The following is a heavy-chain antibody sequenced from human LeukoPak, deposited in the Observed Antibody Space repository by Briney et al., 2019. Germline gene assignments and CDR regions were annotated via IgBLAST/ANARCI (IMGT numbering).Heavy chain of an antibody. CDR2: IKQDGSEK. CDR3: AKDGGRGSSDY. J-gene: IGHJ4*02. V-gene: IGHV3-7*03. Sequence: PGGSLRLSCAASGFSFSSYWMNWVRQAPGKGLEWVANIKQDGSEKNYVDSVKGRFTISRDNAKNSLYLQMNRLRAEDTAVYYCAKDGGRGSSDYWGQGTLVTVSS. CDR1: GFSFSSYW. D-gene: IGHD6-13*01.